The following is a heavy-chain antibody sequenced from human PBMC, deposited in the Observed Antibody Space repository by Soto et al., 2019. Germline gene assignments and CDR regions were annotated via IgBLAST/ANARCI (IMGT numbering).Heavy chain of an antibody. V-gene: IGHV3-30-3*01. Sequence: GGSLRLSCAASGFTFSSYAMHWVRQAPGKGLEWVAVISYDGSNKYYADSVKGRFTISRDNSKNTLYLQMNSLRAEDTAVYYCAREGADFDYWGQGTLVTVSS. J-gene: IGHJ4*02. D-gene: IGHD1-26*01. CDR2: ISYDGSNK. CDR1: GFTFSSYA. CDR3: AREGADFDY.